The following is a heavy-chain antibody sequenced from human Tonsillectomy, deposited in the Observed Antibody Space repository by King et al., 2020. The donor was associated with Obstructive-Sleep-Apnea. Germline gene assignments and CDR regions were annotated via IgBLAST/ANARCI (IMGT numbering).Heavy chain of an antibody. V-gene: IGHV4-59*01. CDR1: GGSISSYY. J-gene: IGHJ5*02. Sequence: QLQESGPGLVKPSETLSPTCTVSGGSISSYYWSWIRQPPGKGLEWIGYIYYSGSTNYNPSLKSRVTISVDTSKNQFSLKLSSVTAADTAVYYCARAEYQDWFDPWGQGTLVTVSS. CDR3: ARAEYQDWFDP. D-gene: IGHD6-6*01. CDR2: IYYSGST.